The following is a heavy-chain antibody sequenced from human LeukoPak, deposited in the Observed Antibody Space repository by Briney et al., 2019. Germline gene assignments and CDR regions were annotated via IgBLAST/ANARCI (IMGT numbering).Heavy chain of an antibody. Sequence: PGRSLRLSCAASGFTFSSYGMHWVRQAPGEGVEGVAVISYDGSNKYYADSVKGRFTISRDNSKNTLYLQMNSLRAEDTAVYYCAKDGDYGGNYGMDVWGQGTTVTVSS. V-gene: IGHV3-30*18. CDR1: GFTFSSYG. J-gene: IGHJ6*02. CDR3: AKDGDYGGNYGMDV. D-gene: IGHD4-23*01. CDR2: ISYDGSNK.